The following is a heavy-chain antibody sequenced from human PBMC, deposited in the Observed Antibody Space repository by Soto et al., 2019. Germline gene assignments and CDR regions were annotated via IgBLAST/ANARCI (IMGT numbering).Heavy chain of an antibody. CDR2: MRPSTGRT. D-gene: IGHD1-26*01. CDR3: ARGVSAGVDY. Sequence: ASVKVSCKASGYSFTSLDINWVRQTAGQGLEWMGWMRPSTGRTGYAQKFQGRVTMTRDTSINTAYMELTTLTSDDTAFYYCARGVSAGVDYWGQGTLVTVSS. CDR1: GYSFTSLD. V-gene: IGHV1-8*01. J-gene: IGHJ4*02.